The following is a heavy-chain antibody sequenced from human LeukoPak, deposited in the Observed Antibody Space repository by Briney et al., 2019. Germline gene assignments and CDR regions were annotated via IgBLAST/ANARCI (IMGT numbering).Heavy chain of an antibody. CDR1: GFTFNNYD. Sequence: PGGSLRLSCVASGFTFNNYDIHWVRQAPGKGLEWVAVIWYDGSNKYYTDSVKGRLTISRDNSKNTLYLQMNSLRAEDTAIYYCAREGPRGNSQFDYWGQGTLVTVSS. CDR2: IWYDGSNK. J-gene: IGHJ4*02. CDR3: AREGPRGNSQFDY. V-gene: IGHV3-33*01. D-gene: IGHD2/OR15-2a*01.